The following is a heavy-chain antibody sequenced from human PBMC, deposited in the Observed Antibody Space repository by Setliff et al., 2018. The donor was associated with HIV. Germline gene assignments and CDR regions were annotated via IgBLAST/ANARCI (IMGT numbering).Heavy chain of an antibody. J-gene: IGHJ4*02. CDR3: ARVDMGYYYDSSGYSHFDH. V-gene: IGHV5-51*01. CDR2: IYPDESDS. CDR1: GYIFTSYW. Sequence: GESLKISCKGSGYIFTSYWIGWVRQMPGKGLEWMGVIYPDESDSRYSPSFRGQVTISADKSINTAYLQWSSLKASDTAMYYCARVDMGYYYDSSGYSHFDHWGQGTLVTVSS. D-gene: IGHD3-22*01.